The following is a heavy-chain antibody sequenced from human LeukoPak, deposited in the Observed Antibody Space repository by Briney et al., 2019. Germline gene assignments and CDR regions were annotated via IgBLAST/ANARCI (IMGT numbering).Heavy chain of an antibody. CDR3: ARGRPHGNDY. D-gene: IGHD4-23*01. J-gene: IGHJ4*02. CDR1: GFSFSGHW. Sequence: GGSLRLSCTASGFSFSGHWMHWARQAPGEGLVWVSRIASDGSSTTYADSVKGRFSISRDNAKNTLYLQMNSLRVEDTAVYYCARGRPHGNDYWGQGTLVTVSS. CDR2: IASDGSST. V-gene: IGHV3-74*01.